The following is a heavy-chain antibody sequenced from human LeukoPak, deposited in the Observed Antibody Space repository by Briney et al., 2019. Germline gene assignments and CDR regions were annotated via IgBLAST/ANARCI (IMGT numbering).Heavy chain of an antibody. CDR3: ARGYGGNSFLGSGDYFDY. V-gene: IGHV4-39*07. CDR1: GDSINTNIYY. D-gene: IGHD4-23*01. CDR2: VYYSGST. Sequence: PSETLSLTCTVSGDSINTNIYYWGWIRQPPGKGLEWIGHVYYSGSTYSSPSLKGRVTILLDTPNNHFSLRLSSVTAADTAVYYCARGYGGNSFLGSGDYFDYWGQGTLVTVSS. J-gene: IGHJ4*02.